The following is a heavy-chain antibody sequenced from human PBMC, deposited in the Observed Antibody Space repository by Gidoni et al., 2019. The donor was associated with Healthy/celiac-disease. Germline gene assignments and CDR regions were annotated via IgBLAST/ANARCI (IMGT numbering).Heavy chain of an antibody. V-gene: IGHV3-21*01. Sequence: EVQLVESGGGLVKPVGSLRLACAASGFTSSSYCMNWVRQAPGKGLEWVSSISSSSSYIYYADSVKGRFTISRENAKNSLYLKMNSLRAEDTAVYYCARDLQGIAAAGTTLYYYGMDVWGQGTTVTVSS. CDR3: ARDLQGIAAAGTTLYYYGMDV. CDR2: ISSSSSYI. CDR1: GFTSSSYC. J-gene: IGHJ6*02. D-gene: IGHD6-13*01.